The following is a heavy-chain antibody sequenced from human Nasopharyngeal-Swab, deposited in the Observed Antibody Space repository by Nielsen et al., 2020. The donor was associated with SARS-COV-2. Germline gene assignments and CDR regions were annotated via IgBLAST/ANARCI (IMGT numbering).Heavy chain of an antibody. V-gene: IGHV3-23*01. D-gene: IGHD4-17*01. CDR3: AKVIRGTTVTTAYFDY. J-gene: IGHJ4*02. CDR2: ISGSGGST. Sequence: GESLKISCAASGFTFSNAWMSWVRQAPGKGLEWVSAISGSGGSTYYADSVKGRFTISRDNSKNTLYLQMNSLRAEDTAVYYCAKVIRGTTVTTAYFDYWGQGTLVTVSS. CDR1: GFTFSNAW.